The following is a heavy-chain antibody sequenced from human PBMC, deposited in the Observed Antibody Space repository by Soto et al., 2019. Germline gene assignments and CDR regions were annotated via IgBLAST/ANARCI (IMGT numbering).Heavy chain of an antibody. CDR2: IYSGGST. D-gene: IGHD6-13*01. CDR3: ARDSGEQQLPTGYFDL. J-gene: IGHJ2*01. V-gene: IGHV3-53*01. CDR1: GFTVSSNY. Sequence: EVQMVESGGGLIQPGGSLRLSCAASGFTVSSNYMSWVRQAPGKGLEWVSGIYSGGSTYDADSVKGRFTISRGNSKNTLYLQMNSMRAEDTAVYYCARDSGEQQLPTGYFDLWGRGTLVTVSS.